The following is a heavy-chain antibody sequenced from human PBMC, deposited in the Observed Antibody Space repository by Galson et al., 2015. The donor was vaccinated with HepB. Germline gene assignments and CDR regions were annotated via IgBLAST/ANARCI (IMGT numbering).Heavy chain of an antibody. V-gene: IGHV1-8*01. J-gene: IGHJ6*03. D-gene: IGHD2-2*01. CDR1: GYTFTSYD. Sequence: SVKVSCKASGYTFTSYDINWVRQASGQGLEWVGWMDPNSGNTDYAQMFQGRLTMTRNTSISTAFMELSSLRSEDTAVYFCARGRRVVVPAAISRLTGIRPSYMDVWGKGTTVTVSS. CDR3: ARGRRVVVPAAISRLTGIRPSYMDV. CDR2: MDPNSGNT.